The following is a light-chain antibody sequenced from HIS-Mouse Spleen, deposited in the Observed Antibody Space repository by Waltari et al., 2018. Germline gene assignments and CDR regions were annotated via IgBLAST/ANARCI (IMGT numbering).Light chain of an antibody. CDR2: AVS. CDR3: SSYAGSNNYV. CDR1: SSDVGGYNY. J-gene: IGLJ1*01. V-gene: IGLV2-8*01. Sequence: QSALTQPPSASGSPGQSVTISCTGTSSDVGGYNYVSWYQQHPGKAPKLMIYAVSKLPSGVPDRFSAAKSGNTASLTVSGLQAEDEADYYCSSYAGSNNYVFGTGTKVTVL.